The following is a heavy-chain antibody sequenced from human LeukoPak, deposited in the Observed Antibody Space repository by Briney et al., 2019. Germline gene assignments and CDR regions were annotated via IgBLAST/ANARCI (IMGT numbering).Heavy chain of an antibody. CDR1: GYSISSGYY. V-gene: IGHV4-38-2*01. CDR2: IYHSGST. CDR3: ARHNPDYPKVKV. D-gene: IGHD1-14*01. Sequence: KPSETLSLTCAVSGYSISSGYYWGWIRQPPGKGLEWIGSIYHSGSTYYNPSLKSRVTISVDTSKNQFSLKLSSVTAADTAVYYCARHNPDYPKVKVWGQGTLVTVSS. J-gene: IGHJ4*02.